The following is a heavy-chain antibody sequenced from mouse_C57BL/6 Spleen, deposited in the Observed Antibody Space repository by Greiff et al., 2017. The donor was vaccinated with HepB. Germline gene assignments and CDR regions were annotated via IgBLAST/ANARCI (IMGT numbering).Heavy chain of an antibody. CDR3: ARGVFYYYGSSYPYYFDY. V-gene: IGHV3-6*01. Sequence: EVQLQESGPGLVKPSQSLSLTCSVTGYSITSGYYWNWIRQFPGNKLEWMGYISYDGSNNYNPSLKNRISITRDTSKNQFFLKLNSVTTEDTATYYCARGVFYYYGSSYPYYFDYWGQGTTLTVSS. J-gene: IGHJ2*01. CDR2: ISYDGSN. CDR1: GYSITSGYY. D-gene: IGHD1-1*01.